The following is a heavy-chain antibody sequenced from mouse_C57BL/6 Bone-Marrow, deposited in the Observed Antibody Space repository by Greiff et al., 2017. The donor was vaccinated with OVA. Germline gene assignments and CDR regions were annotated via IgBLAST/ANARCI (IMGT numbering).Heavy chain of an antibody. CDR3: ARWGDYDLFDY. J-gene: IGHJ2*01. V-gene: IGHV1-52*01. Sequence: QVHVKQPGAELVRPGSSVKLSCKASGYTFTSYWMHWVKQRPIQGLEWIGNIDPSDSETHYNQKFKDKATLTVDKSSSTAYMQLSSLTSEDSAVYYCARWGDYDLFDYWGQGTTLTVSS. D-gene: IGHD2-4*01. CDR1: GYTFTSYW. CDR2: IDPSDSET.